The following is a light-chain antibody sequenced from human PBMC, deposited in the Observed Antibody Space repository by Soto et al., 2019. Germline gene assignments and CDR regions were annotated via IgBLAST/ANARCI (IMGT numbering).Light chain of an antibody. J-gene: IGKJ2*01. CDR2: GAS. V-gene: IGKV3-15*01. CDR3: QQYNNWPPYT. Sequence: EIVMTQSPATLSVSPGERVTLSCRASQSVSSNLAWYQQKPGQAPSLLIYGASTRATGIPARFSGSGSGTEFPLPISSLQSEDYAVYNCQQYNNWPPYTFGQGTKLEIK. CDR1: QSVSSN.